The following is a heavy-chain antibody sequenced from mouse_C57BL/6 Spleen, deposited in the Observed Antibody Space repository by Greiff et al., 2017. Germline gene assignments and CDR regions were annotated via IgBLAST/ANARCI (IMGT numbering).Heavy chain of an antibody. J-gene: IGHJ2*01. V-gene: IGHV1-82*01. CDR2: IYPGDGDT. CDR1: GYAFSSSW. D-gene: IGHD1-1*01. CDR3: ARNSRSRYYFDY. Sequence: VKLQESGPELVKPGASVKISCKASGYAFSSSWMNWVKQRPGKGLEWIGRIYPGDGDTNYNGKFKGKATLTADKSSSTAYMQLSSLTSEDSAVYFCARNSRSRYYFDYWGQGTTLTVSS.